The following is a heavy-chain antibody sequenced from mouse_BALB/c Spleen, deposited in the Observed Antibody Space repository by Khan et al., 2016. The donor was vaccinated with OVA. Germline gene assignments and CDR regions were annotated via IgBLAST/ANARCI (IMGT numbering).Heavy chain of an antibody. D-gene: IGHD1-2*01. CDR1: GYTFTDYY. V-gene: IGHV1-77*01. CDR3: ARRNYFGYTFAY. CDR2: ISPGSGDT. J-gene: IGHJ3*01. Sequence: VQLQQSGAELARPGASVKLSCTASGYTFTDYYINWVKQRTGQGLEWIGEISPGSGDTYYNERLKGKATLTADKSSSTAYMQLRSLTSEASAVYVCARRNYFGYTFAYWGKGTLVTVSA.